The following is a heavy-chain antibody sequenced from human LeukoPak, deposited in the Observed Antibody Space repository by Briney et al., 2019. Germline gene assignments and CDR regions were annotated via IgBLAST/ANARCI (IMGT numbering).Heavy chain of an antibody. CDR2: IYHSGST. CDR3: ARVRSYSTVIVPYFDY. V-gene: IGHV4-30-2*01. CDR1: GGSISSGGYY. J-gene: IGHJ4*02. Sequence: PSETLSLTCTVSGGSISSGGYYWSWIRQPPGKGLEWIGYIYHSGSTYYNPSLKSRVTISVDRSKNQFSLKLSSVTAADTAVYYCARVRSYSTVIVPYFDYWGQGTLVTVSS. D-gene: IGHD4-17*01.